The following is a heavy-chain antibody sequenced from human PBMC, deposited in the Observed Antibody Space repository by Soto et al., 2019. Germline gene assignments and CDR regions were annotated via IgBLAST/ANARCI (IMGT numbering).Heavy chain of an antibody. CDR3: VKDGYCSSTSCYGHDFDY. J-gene: IGHJ4*02. D-gene: IGHD2-2*01. V-gene: IGHV3-9*01. CDR1: GFTLFDYA. Sequence: VELVESGGGLGQPGRSLRLSCAASGFTLFDYAMHWVRQAPGKGLEWVAGISWNGGPIGYADSVKGRFTIARDNAKNSLYLQMNGLRAEDTALYYCVKDGYCSSTSCYGHDFDYWGQGTLVIVSS. CDR2: ISWNGGPI.